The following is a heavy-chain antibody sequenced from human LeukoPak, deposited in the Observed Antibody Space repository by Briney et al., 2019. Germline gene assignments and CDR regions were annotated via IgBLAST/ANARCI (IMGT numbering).Heavy chain of an antibody. CDR1: VYSFTGYY. J-gene: IGHJ4*02. D-gene: IGHD3-9*01. CDR3: ARSRYFDWLFDY. CDR2: INPSSGGT. Sequence: ASVKVSCMASVYSFTGYYMHWVRQAPGQGLEWVGWINPSSGGTNYAQKFQGWVSMTRDKYISTAYMEQRRLRSDDAAVYYCARSRYFDWLFDYWGQGTLVTVSS. V-gene: IGHV1-2*04.